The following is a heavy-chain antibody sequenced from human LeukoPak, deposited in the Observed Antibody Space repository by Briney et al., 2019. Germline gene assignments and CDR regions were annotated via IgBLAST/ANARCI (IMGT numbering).Heavy chain of an antibody. CDR2: ISACSGNT. D-gene: IGHD3-3*01. CDR1: GYTFTSYG. J-gene: IGHJ4*02. Sequence: AAVKVSCKASGYTFTSYGISWVRQAPGQGLEWMGWISACSGNTNYAQKLQGRVTMTTGTSTSTAYMELRSLRSDDTAVYYCAIDTSLRFLEWLPHFDYWGQGTLVTVSS. V-gene: IGHV1-18*01. CDR3: AIDTSLRFLEWLPHFDY.